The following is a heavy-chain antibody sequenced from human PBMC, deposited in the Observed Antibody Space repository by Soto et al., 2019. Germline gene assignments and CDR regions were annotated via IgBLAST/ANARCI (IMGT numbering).Heavy chain of an antibody. V-gene: IGHV3-23*01. Sequence: GGSLNPSCEPSGFSFSGFAMSGVRQAPGKGLEWVSSIGVTGGGVTGGATYYADSVKGRFFISRDNSKNTLFVEMNGLRGEDTAIYYCAKNYYFDSWGQGTLVTVSS. CDR2: IGVTGGGVTGGAT. CDR3: AKNYYFDS. J-gene: IGHJ4*02. CDR1: GFSFSGFA.